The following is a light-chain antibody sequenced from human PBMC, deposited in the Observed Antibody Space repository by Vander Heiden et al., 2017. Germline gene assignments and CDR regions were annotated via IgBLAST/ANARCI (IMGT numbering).Light chain of an antibody. Sequence: YVLTQPPSVSVAPGQTASTTCVGHNIENRGVRWYQQSPGQTPVLIVYDDRNRPAGVPERFSGSNSENTATLTIGGVEAGEEADYYCHMGEYISEGVFGPGTKVTVL. CDR2: DDR. CDR1: NIENRG. V-gene: IGLV3-21*02. J-gene: IGLJ1*01. CDR3: HMGEYISEGV.